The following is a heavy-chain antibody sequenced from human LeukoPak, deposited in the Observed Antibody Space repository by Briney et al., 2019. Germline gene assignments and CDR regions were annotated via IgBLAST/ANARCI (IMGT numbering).Heavy chain of an antibody. Sequence: PGGSLRLSCAASGFTFSNYAMHWVRQAPGKGLVWVSRINSDGSSTSYADSVKGRFTISRDNAKNTLYLQMNSLRAEDTAVYYCARRARDSSGYSFDYWGQGTLVTVSS. CDR2: INSDGSST. D-gene: IGHD3-22*01. CDR1: GFTFSNYA. CDR3: ARRARDSSGYSFDY. V-gene: IGHV3-74*01. J-gene: IGHJ4*02.